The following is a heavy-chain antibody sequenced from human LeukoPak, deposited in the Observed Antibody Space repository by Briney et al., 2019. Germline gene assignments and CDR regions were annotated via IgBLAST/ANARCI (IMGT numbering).Heavy chain of an antibody. CDR2: IIPILGTA. D-gene: IGHD4-11*01. J-gene: IGHJ4*02. CDR1: GVTFSSYA. CDR3: ARGDDYSNYVLGY. V-gene: IGHV1-69*11. Sequence: SVKVSCKDSGVTFSSYAISWVRQAPGQGLEWMGRIIPILGTANYTQKFQGRVTITTDESTSTAYMELSSLRSEDTAVYYCARGDDYSNYVLGYWGQGTLVSVSS.